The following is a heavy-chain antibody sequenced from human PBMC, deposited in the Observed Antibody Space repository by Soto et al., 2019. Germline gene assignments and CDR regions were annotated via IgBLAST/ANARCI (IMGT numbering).Heavy chain of an antibody. CDR1: GFSLSTRGVG. CDR2: IYWDDDK. Sequence: QITLKESGPTLVNPTQTLTLTCTFSGFSLSTRGVGVGWIRQPPGKALEWLALIYWDDDKRYSPSLKSRLTITKDTSKNHVLLTMTNIDPLDTATYYLSHSFYYYGSGITGAWGQGTLVTVSS. J-gene: IGHJ5*02. V-gene: IGHV2-5*02. D-gene: IGHD3-10*01. CDR3: SHSFYYYGSGITGA.